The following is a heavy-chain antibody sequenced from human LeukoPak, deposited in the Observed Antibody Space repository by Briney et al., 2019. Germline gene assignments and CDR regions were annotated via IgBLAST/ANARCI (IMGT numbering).Heavy chain of an antibody. J-gene: IGHJ5*02. Sequence: GGSLRLSCAASGFTFSSYSMNWVRQAPGKGLEWVSSISSSSSYIYYADSVKGRFTISRDNAKNSLYLQMNSLRAEDTAVYYCARHKIVITMLGVHRWFDPWGQGTLVAVSS. D-gene: IGHD3-3*01. CDR2: ISSSSSYI. CDR3: ARHKIVITMLGVHRWFDP. CDR1: GFTFSSYS. V-gene: IGHV3-21*01.